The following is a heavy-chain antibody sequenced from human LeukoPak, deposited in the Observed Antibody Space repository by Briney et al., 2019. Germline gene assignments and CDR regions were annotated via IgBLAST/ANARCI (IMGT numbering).Heavy chain of an antibody. CDR3: ARDRPSSWTIPPDY. J-gene: IGHJ4*02. D-gene: IGHD6-13*01. V-gene: IGHV1-18*01. CDR2: ISAYNGNT. Sequence: GASVKVSCKASGYTFTSYGISWVRQAPGQGLEWMGWISAYNGNTNYAQKLQGRVTMTTDTSTSTAYMELRSPRSDDTAVYYCARDRPSSWTIPPDYWGQGTLVTVSS. CDR1: GYTFTSYG.